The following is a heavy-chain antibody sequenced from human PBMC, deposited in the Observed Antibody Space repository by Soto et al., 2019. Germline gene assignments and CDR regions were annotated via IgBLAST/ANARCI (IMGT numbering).Heavy chain of an antibody. V-gene: IGHV1-69*01. CDR3: ARDLDYYGSGNYYNRIDY. CDR2: IIPMFGTA. CDR1: GGPFSDYA. Sequence: QVQLVQSGAEVKKPGSSVKVSCKVSGGPFSDYAVSWVRQAPGQGLEWMGGIIPMFGTANYAQKFQGRVTITADESTTTAYMELSCLRSEDTAVYYCARDLDYYGSGNYYNRIDYWGQGTLVTVSS. D-gene: IGHD3-10*01. J-gene: IGHJ4*02.